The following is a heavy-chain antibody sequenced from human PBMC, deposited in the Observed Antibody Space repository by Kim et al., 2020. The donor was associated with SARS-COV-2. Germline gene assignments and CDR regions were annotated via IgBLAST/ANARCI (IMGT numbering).Heavy chain of an antibody. CDR3: ARDGYVDEKRYYGMDV. CDR2: ISAYNGNT. CDR1: GYTFTSYG. J-gene: IGHJ6*02. V-gene: IGHV1-18*01. Sequence: ASVKVSCKASGYTFTSYGISWVRQAPGQGLEWMGWISAYNGNTNYAQKLQGRVTMTTDTSTSTAYMELRSLRSDDTAVYYCARDGYVDEKRYYGMDVWGQGTTVTVSS. D-gene: IGHD5-12*01.